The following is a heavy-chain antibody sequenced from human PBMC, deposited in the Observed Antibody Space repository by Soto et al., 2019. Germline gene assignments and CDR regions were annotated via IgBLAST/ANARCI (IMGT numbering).Heavy chain of an antibody. CDR2: IYYSGST. Sequence: QVQLQESGPGLVKPSQTLSLTCTVSGGSISSGGYYWSRIRQHPGKGLEWIGYIYYSGSTYYNPSLRGRVTLSVDTSKNQFSLKLSSVTAADTAVYYCARVLRWQTPGLNDYWGQGTLVTVSS. V-gene: IGHV4-31*03. J-gene: IGHJ4*02. CDR3: ARVLRWQTPGLNDY. D-gene: IGHD4-17*01. CDR1: GGSISSGGYY.